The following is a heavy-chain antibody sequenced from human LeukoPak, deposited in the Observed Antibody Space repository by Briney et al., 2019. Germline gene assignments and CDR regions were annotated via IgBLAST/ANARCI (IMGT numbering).Heavy chain of an antibody. Sequence: LGESLQISCKGSGYTFAGYWIAWVRQLPGKGVEWMGIIYPGESDTRYSPSFQGQVTISADKSISTAYLQWSSLKASDTAMYYCARQDGRALYYFDHWGQGALVTVSS. D-gene: IGHD5-24*01. CDR3: ARQDGRALYYFDH. CDR2: IYPGESDT. CDR1: GYTFAGYW. J-gene: IGHJ4*02. V-gene: IGHV5-51*01.